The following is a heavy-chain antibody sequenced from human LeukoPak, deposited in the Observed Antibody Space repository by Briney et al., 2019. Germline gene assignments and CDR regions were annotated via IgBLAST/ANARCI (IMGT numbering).Heavy chain of an antibody. V-gene: IGHV1-2*02. CDR2: INPNSGGT. D-gene: IGHD3-22*01. CDR3: HYYDSQGFGY. Sequence: ASVKVSCKVSGYTFTGYYMHWVRQAPGQGLEWMGWINPNSGGTNYAQKFQGRVTMTRDTSISTAYMEVSRLRSDDTAVYYCHYYDSQGFGYWGQGSLVTVSS. CDR1: GYTFTGYY. J-gene: IGHJ4*02.